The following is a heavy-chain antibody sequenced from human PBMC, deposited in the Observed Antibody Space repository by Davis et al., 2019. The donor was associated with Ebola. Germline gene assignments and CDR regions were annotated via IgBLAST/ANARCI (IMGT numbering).Heavy chain of an antibody. V-gene: IGHV5-51*01. CDR2: IYPGDSDT. CDR3: ARRIVVAHWYFDL. Sequence: GKSLNIPCKGSGYSFTSYWIGWVRQMPGKGLEWMGIIYPGDSDTRYSPSFQGQVTISADKSISTAYLQWSSLKASDTAMYYCARRIVVAHWYFDLWGRGTLVTVSS. J-gene: IGHJ2*01. CDR1: GYSFTSYW. D-gene: IGHD3-22*01.